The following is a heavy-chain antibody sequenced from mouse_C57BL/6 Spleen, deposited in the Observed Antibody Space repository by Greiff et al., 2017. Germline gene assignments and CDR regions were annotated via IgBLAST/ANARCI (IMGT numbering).Heavy chain of an antibody. CDR3: ARSKDYGSSGSFDV. J-gene: IGHJ1*03. D-gene: IGHD1-1*01. Sequence: VQLVESGPELVKPGASVKISCKASGYAFSSSWMNWVKQSPGKGLEWIGRIYPGDGDTNYNGKFKGKATLTADKSSSTAYMQLSSLTSEDSAVYFCARSKDYGSSGSFDVWGTGTTVTVSS. CDR2: IYPGDGDT. V-gene: IGHV1-82*01. CDR1: GYAFSSSW.